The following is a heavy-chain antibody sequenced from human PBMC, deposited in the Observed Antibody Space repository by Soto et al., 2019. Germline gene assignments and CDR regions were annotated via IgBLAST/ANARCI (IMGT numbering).Heavy chain of an antibody. CDR3: ATTVVTPDYYYGMDV. J-gene: IGHJ6*02. CDR2: IIPILGIA. Sequence: QVQLVQSGAEVKKPGSSVKVSCKASGGTFSSYTISWVRQAPGQGLEWMGRIIPILGIANYAQKFQGRVTITADKSTSTAYMELSSLRSEDTAVYYCATTVVTPDYYYGMDVWGQGTTVTVSS. D-gene: IGHD4-17*01. V-gene: IGHV1-69*02. CDR1: GGTFSSYT.